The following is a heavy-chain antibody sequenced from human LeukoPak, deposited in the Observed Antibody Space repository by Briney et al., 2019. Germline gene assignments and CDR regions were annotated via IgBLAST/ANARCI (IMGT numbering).Heavy chain of an antibody. CDR2: INPNSGGT. CDR1: GYTFTGYY. Sequence: ASVKVSCKASGYTFTGYYMHWVRQAPGQGLEGMGWINPNSGGTNYAQKFQGRVTMTRDTSISTAYMELSRLRSDDTAVYYCARGALGYCSSTSCYTDAFDIWGQGTMVTVSS. CDR3: ARGALGYCSSTSCYTDAFDI. V-gene: IGHV1-2*02. D-gene: IGHD2-2*02. J-gene: IGHJ3*02.